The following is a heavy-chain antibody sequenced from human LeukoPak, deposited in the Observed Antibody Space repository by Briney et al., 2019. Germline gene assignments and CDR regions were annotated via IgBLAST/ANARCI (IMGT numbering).Heavy chain of an antibody. Sequence: SETLSLTCTVSGGSISNYYWSWIRQPPGKGLEWIGYIYFSGSSNNNPSLKSRVTISVDTSKNQFSLELSSVTAADTAVYYCARVPSYYYYMDVWGKGTTVTVSS. CDR3: ARVPSYYYYMDV. J-gene: IGHJ6*03. V-gene: IGHV4-59*01. CDR1: GGSISNYY. CDR2: IYFSGSS.